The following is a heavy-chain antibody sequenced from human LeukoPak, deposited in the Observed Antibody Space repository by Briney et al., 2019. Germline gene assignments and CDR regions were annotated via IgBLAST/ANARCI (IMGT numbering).Heavy chain of an antibody. V-gene: IGHV3-11*01. CDR3: ARGGALGMDV. CDR2: ISGVADSI. D-gene: IGHD1-26*01. CDR1: GXTFSXYY. Sequence: GGSXXLSCAXSGXTFSXYYMTWIRQAPGKGLEWVSYISGVADSIYYGDSVKGRFTISRDNAKKSVYLQMNSLRADDTAVYYCARGGALGMDVWGQGTTVTVSS. J-gene: IGHJ6*02.